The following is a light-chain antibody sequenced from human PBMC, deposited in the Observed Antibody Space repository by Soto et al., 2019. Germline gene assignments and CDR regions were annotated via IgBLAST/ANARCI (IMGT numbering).Light chain of an antibody. J-gene: IGKJ4*01. CDR1: QSVAGW. Sequence: DIQMTQAPSTLSASVGDTVTITCGASQSVAGWLAWYQQKPGKAPNLLIYGASGLESGVPSRFSGSGSGTDFTFTISSLQPEDIATYYCQQYDNLPLTFGGGTKVDI. V-gene: IGKV1-5*01. CDR3: QQYDNLPLT. CDR2: GAS.